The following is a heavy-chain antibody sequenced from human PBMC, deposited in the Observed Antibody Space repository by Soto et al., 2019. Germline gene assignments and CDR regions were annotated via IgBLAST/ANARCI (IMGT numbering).Heavy chain of an antibody. CDR2: IYSGGNP. Sequence: XGGSLRLSCXXXXFSVXXXXMCWVRQAPGKGLELISLIYSGGNPFYADSIKGRFTLSRDNSNKMLYLQMDSLRAEDTAVYYCARGPNSDCWGQGTLVIVSS. CDR1: XFSVXXXX. D-gene: IGHD2-21*01. J-gene: IGHJ4*02. CDR3: ARGPNSDC. V-gene: IGHV3-53*01.